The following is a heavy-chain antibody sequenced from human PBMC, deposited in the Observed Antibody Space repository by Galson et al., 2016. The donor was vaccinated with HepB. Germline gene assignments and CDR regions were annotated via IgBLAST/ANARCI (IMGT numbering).Heavy chain of an antibody. V-gene: IGHV2-5*02. CDR1: GFSLSTRGVG. CDR2: IYWDDDT. J-gene: IGHJ2*01. Sequence: PALVKPTQTLTLTCSFSGFSLSTRGVGLAWIRQPPGEALDWLAHIYWDDDTRYRSSPKSRLNVAKVASKNQVVLTMTDMDPVDTGTYYCAHMRNLGVAPSVFYFDLWGPGSLVTVSS. CDR3: AHMRNLGVAPSVFYFDL. D-gene: IGHD3-16*01.